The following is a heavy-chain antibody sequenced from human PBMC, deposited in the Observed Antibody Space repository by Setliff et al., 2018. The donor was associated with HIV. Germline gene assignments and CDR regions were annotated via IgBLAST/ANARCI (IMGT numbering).Heavy chain of an antibody. Sequence: PGESLKISCAASGFTFSNYAMSWVRQAPGKGLEWVSGISGSAGTTYYADSVKGRFTISRDNSKNTLYLQMNSLRAEDTAVYYCAKARVDGDYYYYYYMDVWGKGTTVTVSS. CDR3: AKARVDGDYYYYYYMDV. D-gene: IGHD4-17*01. V-gene: IGHV3-23*01. CDR1: GFTFSNYA. J-gene: IGHJ6*03. CDR2: ISGSAGTT.